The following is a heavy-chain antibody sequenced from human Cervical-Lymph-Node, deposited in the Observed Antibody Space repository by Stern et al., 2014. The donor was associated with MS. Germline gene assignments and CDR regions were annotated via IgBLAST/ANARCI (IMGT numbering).Heavy chain of an antibody. CDR2: VISIFGTA. D-gene: IGHD6-13*01. V-gene: IGHV1-69*01. J-gene: IGHJ6*02. Sequence: VQLVESGAEVKKPGSSVKVSCKASGGTFSSYAISWVRQAPGQGLEWMGGVISIFGTANYAQKFQGRVTITADESTSTAYMELSSLRSEDTAVYYCASSGYSSSSSYYYGMDVWGQGTTVTVSS. CDR3: ASSGYSSSSSYYYGMDV. CDR1: GGTFSSYA.